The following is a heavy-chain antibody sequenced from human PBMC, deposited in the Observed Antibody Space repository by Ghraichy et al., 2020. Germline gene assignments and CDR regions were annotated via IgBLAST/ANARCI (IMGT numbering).Heavy chain of an antibody. V-gene: IGHV1-69*13. CDR3: ARSPGYCTGGVCYTGHYYYYYRMGA. CDR2: IIPFFGTA. J-gene: IGHJ6*04. CDR1: GGTFSSYA. D-gene: IGHD2-8*02. Sequence: SVKVSCKASGGTFSSYAISWVRQAPGQGLEWMGGIIPFFGTANYAQKFQGRVTITADESTSTAYMELSSLRSEDTAVYYCARSPGYCTGGVCYTGHYYYYYRMGAWGKGTPVTVSP.